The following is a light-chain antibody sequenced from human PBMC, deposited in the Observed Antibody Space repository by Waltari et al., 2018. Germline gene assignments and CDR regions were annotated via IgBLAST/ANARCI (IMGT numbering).Light chain of an antibody. CDR1: QSLLYSNGNNY. J-gene: IGKJ1*01. CDR3: MQTLQTPKT. V-gene: IGKV2-28*01. CDR2: LGS. Sequence: EIVMTQSPLSLPVTPGEPASIPCTSSQSLLYSNGNNYLDWYLQKPGQSPQLLIYLGSNRASGVPDRISGSGSGTDFTLKISRVEAEDVGIYYCMQTLQTPKTFGQGTKVEIK.